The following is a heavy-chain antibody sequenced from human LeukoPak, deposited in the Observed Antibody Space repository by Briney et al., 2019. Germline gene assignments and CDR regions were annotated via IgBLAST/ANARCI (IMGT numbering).Heavy chain of an antibody. CDR1: GFTFSSYA. CDR3: AKRILDIVVVPASYYFDY. V-gene: IGHV3-23*01. D-gene: IGHD2-2*03. CDR2: TSGSGGST. Sequence: GGSLRLSCAASGFTFSSYAMSWVRQAPGKGLEWVSATSGSGGSTYYADSVKGRFTISRDNSKNTLYLQMNSLRAEDTAVYYCAKRILDIVVVPASYYFDYWGQGTLVTVSS. J-gene: IGHJ4*02.